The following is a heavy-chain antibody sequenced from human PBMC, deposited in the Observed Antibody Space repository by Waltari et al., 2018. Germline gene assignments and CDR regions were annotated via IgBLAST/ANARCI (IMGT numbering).Heavy chain of an antibody. Sequence: QVQLVQSGAEVKKPGSSVKVSCKASGGTFSSYAISWVRQAPGQGLEWMGGCIPSLGIANYAQKFQGRVTITADKSTSTAYMELSSLRSEDTAVYYCARDEVPYCSSTSCPMGLDYWGQGTLVTVSS. J-gene: IGHJ4*02. CDR1: GGTFSSYA. CDR3: ARDEVPYCSSTSCPMGLDY. V-gene: IGHV1-69*10. CDR2: CIPSLGIA. D-gene: IGHD2-2*01.